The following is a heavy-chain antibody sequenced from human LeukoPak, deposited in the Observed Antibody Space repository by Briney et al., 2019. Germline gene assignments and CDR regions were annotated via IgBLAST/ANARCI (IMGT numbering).Heavy chain of an antibody. V-gene: IGHV4-4*07. CDR1: GGSISSYY. CDR2: IYSSGST. D-gene: IGHD7-27*01. CDR3: ARDELGDSFDI. Sequence: SETLSLTCTVSGGSISSYYWNWIRQPAGQGLEWIGRIYSSGSTNYNPSLKSRVTMLVDTSKNQFSLKLNSVTAADTAVYYCARDELGDSFDIWGQGTMVIVSS. J-gene: IGHJ3*02.